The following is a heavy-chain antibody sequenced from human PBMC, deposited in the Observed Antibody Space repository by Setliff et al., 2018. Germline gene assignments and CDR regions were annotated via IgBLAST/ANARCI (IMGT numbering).Heavy chain of an antibody. CDR1: GGSISSYY. D-gene: IGHD3-22*01. CDR2: IYTSGST. Sequence: SETLSLTCTVSGGSISSYYWSWIRQPPGKGLEWIGYIYTSGSTNYNPSLKSRATISVDTSKNQFSLKLSSVTAADTAVYYCARAGYYYDSSGQYRVYYYYMDVWGKGTTVTVSS. J-gene: IGHJ6*03. V-gene: IGHV4-4*08. CDR3: ARAGYYYDSSGQYRVYYYYMDV.